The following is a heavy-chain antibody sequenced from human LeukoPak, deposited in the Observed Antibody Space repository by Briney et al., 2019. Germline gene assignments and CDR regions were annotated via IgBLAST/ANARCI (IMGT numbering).Heavy chain of an antibody. D-gene: IGHD6-19*01. V-gene: IGHV3-23*01. CDR2: ISGNGGST. Sequence: GGSLRLSCAASGFTFSNYAMNWVRQAPGKGLEWVSGISGNGGSTYYADSVKGRFTISRDNSKNTLYLQINSLTAEDTAIYYCVRYLSGWYYFDWWGQGTLVTVSS. CDR3: VRYLSGWYYFDW. CDR1: GFTFSNYA. J-gene: IGHJ4*02.